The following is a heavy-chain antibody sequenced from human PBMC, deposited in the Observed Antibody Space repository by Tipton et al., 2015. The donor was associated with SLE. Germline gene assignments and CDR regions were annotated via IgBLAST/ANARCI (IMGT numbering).Heavy chain of an antibody. CDR3: ARAAPRTSCYE. J-gene: IGHJ4*02. CDR1: GSTFSSYA. D-gene: IGHD2-2*01. V-gene: IGHV1-69*05. Sequence: QLVKSGAEVKKPGSSVKVSCKASGSTFSSYAISWVRQAPGQGLEWMGGIIPIFGTANYAQKFQGRVTITTDESTSTAYMELSSLRAEDTAVYYCARAAPRTSCYEWGQGTLVIVSS. CDR2: IIPIFGTA.